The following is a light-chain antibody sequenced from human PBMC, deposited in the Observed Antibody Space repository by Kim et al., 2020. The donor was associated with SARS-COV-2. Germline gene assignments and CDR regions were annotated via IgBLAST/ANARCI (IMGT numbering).Light chain of an antibody. J-gene: IGKJ4*01. CDR2: DSS. CDR3: QQRGNWPLT. Sequence: WSPGERATLSCRASQSVYTFLVWYQQKPGQAPRLLIYDSSNRATGIPARFSGSGSGTDFTLTISSLEPDDFAVYYCQQRGNWPLTFGGGTKVDIK. CDR1: QSVYTF. V-gene: IGKV3-11*01.